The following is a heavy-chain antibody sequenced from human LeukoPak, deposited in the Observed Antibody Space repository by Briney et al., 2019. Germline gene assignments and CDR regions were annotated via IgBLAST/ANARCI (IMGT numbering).Heavy chain of an antibody. V-gene: IGHV3-7*01. CDR3: ARHFQAAYDI. J-gene: IGHJ3*02. CDR2: INQDGSAK. CDR1: GFRFSGYW. Sequence: GGSLRLSCAASGFRFSGYWLSWVRQAPGKGLEWVAYINQDGSAKKYVDSVMGRFTISRDNAKNSLYLRMNNVRAEDTAVYYCARHFQAAYDIWGQGTRVTVSS.